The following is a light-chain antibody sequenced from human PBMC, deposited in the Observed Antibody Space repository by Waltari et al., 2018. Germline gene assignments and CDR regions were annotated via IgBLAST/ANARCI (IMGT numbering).Light chain of an antibody. CDR1: SGSLSTTSY. CDR3: ALYMGSGIWV. Sequence: QTVVTQEPSLSVSPGGTVTLTCALSSGSLSTTSYATWYQQTPGQAPRTLVYKAISRSSGVPDRFSGSFLGNTAALTITGAQADDESDYYCALYMGSGIWVFGGGTRLTVL. V-gene: IGLV8-61*01. CDR2: KAI. J-gene: IGLJ3*02.